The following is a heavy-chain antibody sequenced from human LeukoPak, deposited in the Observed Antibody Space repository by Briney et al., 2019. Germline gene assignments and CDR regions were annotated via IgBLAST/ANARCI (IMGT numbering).Heavy chain of an antibody. D-gene: IGHD4-11*01. CDR2: IKSDGIST. Sequence: GGSLRLSCAASGFTFSTYWMHWVRQAPGRGLVWVSHIKSDGISTTYADSVKGRSTISRDNAKNTLYLQMNSLRAEDTAVYYCARDRAYTQDYWGQGTLVTVSS. CDR3: ARDRAYTQDY. CDR1: GFTFSTYW. J-gene: IGHJ4*02. V-gene: IGHV3-74*03.